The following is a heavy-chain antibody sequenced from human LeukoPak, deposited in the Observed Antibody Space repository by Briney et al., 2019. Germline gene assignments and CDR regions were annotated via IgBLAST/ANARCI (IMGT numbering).Heavy chain of an antibody. D-gene: IGHD6-19*01. V-gene: IGHV4-34*01. CDR2: INQSEGT. CDR3: ARRSSGWLDY. Sequence: SETLSLTCGVYGGSFSGYYWSWIRQPPGKGLEWIGEINQSEGTNYNPSLKSRVTISVDRSKNHFSLRLSSVTAADTAVYYCARRSSGWLDYWGQGILVTVSS. J-gene: IGHJ4*02. CDR1: GGSFSGYY.